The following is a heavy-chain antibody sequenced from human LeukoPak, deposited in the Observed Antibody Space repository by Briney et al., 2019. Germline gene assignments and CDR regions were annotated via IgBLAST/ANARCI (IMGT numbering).Heavy chain of an antibody. CDR3: AKAPGYSSSWYVNY. D-gene: IGHD6-13*01. Sequence: GGSLRLSCAASGFTFSGYDMHWVRQAPGKGLEWVASIRYDGNNEYYADSVKGRFTISRDNSKNTLYLQMNSLRAEDTAVYYCAKAPGYSSSWYVNYWGQGTLVTVSS. V-gene: IGHV3-30*02. CDR2: IRYDGNNE. CDR1: GFTFSGYD. J-gene: IGHJ4*02.